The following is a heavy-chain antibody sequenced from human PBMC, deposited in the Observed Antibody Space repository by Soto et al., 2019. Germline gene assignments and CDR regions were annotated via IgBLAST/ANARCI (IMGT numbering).Heavy chain of an antibody. CDR3: ARDGPRYYDSSGYHFDY. CDR1: GGSISSYY. Sequence: PSETLSLTCTVSGGSISSYYWSWIRQHPGKGLEWIGYIYYSGSTYYNPSLKSRVTISVDTSKNQFSLKLSSATAADTAVYYCARDGPRYYDSSGYHFDYWGQGTLVTVSS. J-gene: IGHJ4*02. CDR2: IYYSGST. D-gene: IGHD3-22*01. V-gene: IGHV4-59*06.